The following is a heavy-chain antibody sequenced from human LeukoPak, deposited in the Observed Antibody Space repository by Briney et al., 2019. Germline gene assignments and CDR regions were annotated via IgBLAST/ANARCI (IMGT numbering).Heavy chain of an antibody. CDR3: ARDRGSGGNVPRYFHH. CDR1: GGSFGTYA. CDR2: IIPILGSE. Sequence: SVKVSCKTSGGSFGTYAFSWVRQTPGQGLEWMGEIIPILGSEDYAQKFQGRVTITADESSRTVSMEVRSLRSEDTAVYYCARDRGSGGNVPRYFHHWGQGTPIIVSS. J-gene: IGHJ1*01. D-gene: IGHD2-15*01. V-gene: IGHV1-69*01.